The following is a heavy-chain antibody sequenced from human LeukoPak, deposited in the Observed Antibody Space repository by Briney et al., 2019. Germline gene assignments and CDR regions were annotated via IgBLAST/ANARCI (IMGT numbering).Heavy chain of an antibody. V-gene: IGHV3-23*01. CDR2: ITGSGKTK. D-gene: IGHD3-22*01. J-gene: IGHJ4*02. CDR1: GFSFSDYA. Sequence: GGSLRLSCVVSGFSFSDYAMSWVRRAPGKGLEWVSAITGSGKTKYYTDCVKGRFTKSRDNSKNTLYLQMNSLRDEDTAEYFCAKESLVVIESYFDNWGPGTLVLVSS. CDR3: AKESLVVIESYFDN.